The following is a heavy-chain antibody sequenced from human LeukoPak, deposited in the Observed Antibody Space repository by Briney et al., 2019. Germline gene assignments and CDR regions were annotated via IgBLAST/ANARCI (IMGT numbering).Heavy chain of an antibody. D-gene: IGHD2-15*01. Sequence: SETLSLTCAVYAESFSAYFWNWIRQAPGKPLEYIGEINHRGSSHYNPSLKTRVTLSVDTSKNQFSLKLTSVTAADTAVYFCSRGSSFVGYCSAGACDAGYYDSWGQGTPVTVSS. CDR2: INHRGSS. J-gene: IGHJ4*02. V-gene: IGHV4-34*01. CDR1: AESFSAYF. CDR3: SRGSSFVGYCSAGACDAGYYDS.